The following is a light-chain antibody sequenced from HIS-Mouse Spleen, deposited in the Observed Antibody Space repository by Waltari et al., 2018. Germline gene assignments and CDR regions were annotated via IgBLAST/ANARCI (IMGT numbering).Light chain of an antibody. CDR2: DVS. CDR3: CSYAGSYTYV. V-gene: IGLV2-11*01. J-gene: IGLJ1*01. CDR1: SSDVGGYNY. Sequence: SALTQPRSVSGSPGQSVTISCTGTSSDVGGYNYVSWYQQHPGKAPKLMISDVSKRPSGVPERFSGSKSGNTASLTISGLQAEDEADYYCCSYAGSYTYVFGTGTKVTVL.